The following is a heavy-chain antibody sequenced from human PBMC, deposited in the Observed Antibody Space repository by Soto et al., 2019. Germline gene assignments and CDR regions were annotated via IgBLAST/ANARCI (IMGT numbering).Heavy chain of an antibody. V-gene: IGHV1-69*13. J-gene: IGHJ6*02. D-gene: IGHD6-13*01. CDR2: IIPIFGTA. CDR1: GGTFSSYA. CDR3: FSSSSWYSYYGMDV. Sequence: GASVKVSCKASGGTFSSYAISWVRQAPGQGLEWMGGIIPIFGTANYAQKFQGRVTITADESTSTAYMELSSLRSEDTAVYYCFSSSSWYSYYGMDVWGQGTTVTVSS.